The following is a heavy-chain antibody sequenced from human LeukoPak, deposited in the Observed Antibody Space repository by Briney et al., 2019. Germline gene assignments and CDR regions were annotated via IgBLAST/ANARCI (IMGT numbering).Heavy chain of an antibody. J-gene: IGHJ6*03. V-gene: IGHV1-69*05. CDR1: GGTFSSYA. CDR3: ARGSDARYYMDV. CDR2: IIPIFGTA. Sequence: SVKVSCKASGGTFSSYAISWVRQAPGQGLEWMGRIIPIFGTANYAQKFQGRVTITTDESTSTAYRELSRLRSEDTAVYYCARGSDARYYMDVWGKGTTVTVSS.